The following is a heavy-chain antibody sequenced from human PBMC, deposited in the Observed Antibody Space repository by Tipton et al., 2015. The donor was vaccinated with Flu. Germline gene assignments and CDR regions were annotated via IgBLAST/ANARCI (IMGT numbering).Heavy chain of an antibody. V-gene: IGHV3-53*01. CDR2: IYSDGST. CDR1: GFTFSHYW. CDR3: ARGQGANP. Sequence: SLRLSYATSGFTFSHYWMNWVRQAPGKGLEWVSVIYSDGSTYYIDSVKGRFTISRDNSKNMLSLEMNSLRAEDTAVYYCARGQGANPWGQGTLVTVSS. J-gene: IGHJ5*02.